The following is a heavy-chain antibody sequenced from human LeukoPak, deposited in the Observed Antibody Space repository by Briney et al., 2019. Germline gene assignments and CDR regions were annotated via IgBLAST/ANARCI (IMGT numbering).Heavy chain of an antibody. D-gene: IGHD1-26*01. V-gene: IGHV1-18*01. J-gene: IGHJ4*02. Sequence: ASVKVSCKASGYTFTSYGISWVRQAPGQGLEWMGWISAYNGNTNYAQNLQGRVTMTTDTSTSTAYMELRSLRSDDTAVYYCARDRGIVGAPTVFDYWGQGTLVTVSS. CDR3: ARDRGIVGAPTVFDY. CDR2: ISAYNGNT. CDR1: GYTFTSYG.